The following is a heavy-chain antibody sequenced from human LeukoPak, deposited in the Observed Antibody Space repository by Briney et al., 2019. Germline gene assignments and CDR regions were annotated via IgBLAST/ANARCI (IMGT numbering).Heavy chain of an antibody. V-gene: IGHV3-23*01. CDR2: ISGSGGST. D-gene: IGHD6-13*01. CDR1: GFTFSSNA. J-gene: IGHJ4*02. Sequence: PGGSLRLSCAASGFTFSSNAMSWVRQAPGKGLEWVSAISGSGGSTYYADSVKGRFTISRDNSKNTLYLQMNSLRAEDTAVYYCAKDRSNSWYGLLDYWGRGTLVTVSS. CDR3: AKDRSNSWYGLLDY.